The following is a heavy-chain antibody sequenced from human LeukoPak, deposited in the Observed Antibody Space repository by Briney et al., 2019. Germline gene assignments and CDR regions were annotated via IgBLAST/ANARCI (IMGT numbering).Heavy chain of an antibody. V-gene: IGHV3-30-3*02. J-gene: IGHJ6*02. CDR2: ISYDGSKK. Sequence: PGGSLRLSCAGSGFTFSGFAMHWVRQAPGKGLEWVAFISYDGSKKYYADSVKGRFTISRDNSKNTLYLQMNSLRAEDTAVYFCANDAAQQQLSNLFYGMDVWGQGTTVTVSS. CDR3: ANDAAQQQLSNLFYGMDV. CDR1: GFTFSGFA. D-gene: IGHD6-13*01.